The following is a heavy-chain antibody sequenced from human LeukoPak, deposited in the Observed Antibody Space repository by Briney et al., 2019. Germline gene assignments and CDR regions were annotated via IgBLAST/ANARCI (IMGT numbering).Heavy chain of an antibody. CDR3: ARGDDSGYYDYFDY. Sequence: GGSLRLSCVASEFNISTYWMSWVRQAPGKGLEWVANIKPDGSGKYYVDSVTGRFTISRDNAKNSLYLEINSLRAEDTAVYYCARGDDSGYYDYFDYWGQGALVTVSS. V-gene: IGHV3-7*03. J-gene: IGHJ4*02. CDR1: EFNISTYW. D-gene: IGHD3-22*01. CDR2: IKPDGSGK.